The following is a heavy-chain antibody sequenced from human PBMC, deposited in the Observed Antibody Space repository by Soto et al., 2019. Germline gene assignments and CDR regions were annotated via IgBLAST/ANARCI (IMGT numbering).Heavy chain of an antibody. CDR3: ARDGTLYDSSGYYYLY. V-gene: IGHV1-69*13. D-gene: IGHD3-22*01. CDR1: GGTFSRYA. Sequence: SVKVSCKASGGTFSRYAINWVRQAPGQGLEWMGGIIPMFGTANYAQKFQGRVTITADESTNTGYMELRSLISEDTAVYYCARDGTLYDSSGYYYLYWGQGTLVTVSS. J-gene: IGHJ4*02. CDR2: IIPMFGTA.